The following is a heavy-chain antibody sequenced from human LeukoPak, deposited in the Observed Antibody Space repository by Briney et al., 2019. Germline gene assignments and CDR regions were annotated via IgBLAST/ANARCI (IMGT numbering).Heavy chain of an antibody. V-gene: IGHV1-18*01. CDR3: ARGKRARSSGWPFDY. CDR1: GYTFTSYG. D-gene: IGHD6-25*01. J-gene: IGHJ4*02. Sequence: ASVKVSCKASGYTFTSYGISWVRQAPGQGLEWMGWISAYNGNTNYAQKLQGRVTMTTDTSTSTAYMELRSLRSDDTAVYYCARGKRARSSGWPFDYWGRGTLVTVSS. CDR2: ISAYNGNT.